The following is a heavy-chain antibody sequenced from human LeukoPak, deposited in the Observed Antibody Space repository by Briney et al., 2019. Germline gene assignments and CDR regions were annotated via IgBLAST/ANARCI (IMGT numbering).Heavy chain of an antibody. D-gene: IGHD6-13*01. CDR3: ARGGGIAAAASDY. J-gene: IGHJ4*02. Sequence: SETLSLTCTVSGGSISRYYWRWVRQPPGEGLEWVGYIYYSGSTNYNPSLKSGVSISVDTSKNQFSLKLSSVTAADTAVYYCARGGGIAAAASDYWGQGTLVTVSS. CDR1: GGSISRYY. CDR2: IYYSGST. V-gene: IGHV4-59*01.